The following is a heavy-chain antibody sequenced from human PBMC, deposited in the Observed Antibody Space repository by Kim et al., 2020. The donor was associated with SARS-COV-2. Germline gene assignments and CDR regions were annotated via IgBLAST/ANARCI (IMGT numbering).Heavy chain of an antibody. CDR3: ASTSKYYDYGMDV. V-gene: IGHV1-69*13. CDR2: IIPIFGTA. J-gene: IGHJ6*02. CDR1: GGTFSSYA. Sequence: SVKVSCKASGGTFSSYAISWVRQAPGQGLEWMGGIIPIFGTANYAQKFQGRVTITADESTSTAYMELSSLRSEDTAVYYCASTSKYYDYGMDVWGQGTTVTVSS.